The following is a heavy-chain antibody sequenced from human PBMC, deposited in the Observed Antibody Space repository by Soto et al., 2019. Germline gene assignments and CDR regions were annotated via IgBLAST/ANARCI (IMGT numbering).Heavy chain of an antibody. CDR3: ETWDIVVVPAAERKWFDP. V-gene: IGHV3-21*01. CDR1: GFTFSSYR. D-gene: IGHD2-2*01. CDR2: ISSSSSYI. J-gene: IGHJ5*02. Sequence: GGSLRLSCAASGFTFSSYRMNWVRQAPGKGLEWVSSISSSSSYIYYADSVKGRFTISRDNAKNSLYLQMNSLRAEDTAVYYCETWDIVVVPAAERKWFDPWGQGTL.